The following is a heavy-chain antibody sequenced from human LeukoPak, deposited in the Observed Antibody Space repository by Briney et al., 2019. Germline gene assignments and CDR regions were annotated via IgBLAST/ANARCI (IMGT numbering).Heavy chain of an antibody. CDR2: INHSGST. V-gene: IGHV4-34*01. Sequence: SETLSLTCAVYGGSFSGYYWSWIRQPPGKGLEWIGEINHSGSTNYNPSLKSRVTISVDTSKNRFSLKLSSVTAADTAVYYCARDVLARVSDYGDYVEGYWGQGTLVTVSS. CDR1: GGSFSGYY. J-gene: IGHJ4*02. D-gene: IGHD4-17*01. CDR3: ARDVLARVSDYGDYVEGY.